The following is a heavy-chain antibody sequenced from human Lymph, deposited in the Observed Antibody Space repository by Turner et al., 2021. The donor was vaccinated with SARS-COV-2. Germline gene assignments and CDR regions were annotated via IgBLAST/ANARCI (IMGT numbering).Heavy chain of an antibody. D-gene: IGHD3-10*01. CDR3: ARVVGGFGELGYYYYYGMDV. CDR2: IIPILRIA. CDR1: GGTFSSYA. V-gene: IGHV1-69*10. J-gene: IGHJ6*02. Sequence: QVQLVQSGAEVKKPGSSVKVSCKASGGTFSSYAISWVRQAPGKGLGWMGGIIPILRIATYAQKFQGRVTITADKSTSTAYMELSSLRSEDTAVFYCARVVGGFGELGYYYYYGMDVWGQGTTVTVSS.